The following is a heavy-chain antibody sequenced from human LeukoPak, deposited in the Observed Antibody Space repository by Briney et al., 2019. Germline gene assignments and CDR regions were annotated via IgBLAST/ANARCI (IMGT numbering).Heavy chain of an antibody. CDR2: IKRKTDGGTA. D-gene: IGHD3-22*01. Sequence: GGSLRLSCAASGFPFSDVWMSWVRQAPGKGLEWVGRIKRKTDGGTADYAAPVKGRFTFSRDDSKNTLYLQRNSLKTEDTAVYYCTTDWYYYDSSGYYPIFWGQGALVTVSS. CDR3: TTDWYYYDSSGYYPIF. CDR1: GFPFSDVW. V-gene: IGHV3-15*01. J-gene: IGHJ4*02.